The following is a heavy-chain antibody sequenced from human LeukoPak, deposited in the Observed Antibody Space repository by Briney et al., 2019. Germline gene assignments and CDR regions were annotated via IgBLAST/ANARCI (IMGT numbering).Heavy chain of an antibody. V-gene: IGHV4-4*07. CDR3: AREFRWLSPFDP. J-gene: IGHJ5*02. CDR1: GGSISSFY. Sequence: PSETLSLTCTVSGGSISSFYWNWIRQPGGKGLEWIGRIYTSGSTNYNPSLKSRVTMSVDTSKYQFSLKLTSVTAADTAVYYCAREFRWLSPFDPWGQGALVTVSS. D-gene: IGHD5-18*01. CDR2: IYTSGST.